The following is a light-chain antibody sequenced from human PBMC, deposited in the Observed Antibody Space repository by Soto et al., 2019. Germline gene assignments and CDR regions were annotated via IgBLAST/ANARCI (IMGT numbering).Light chain of an antibody. V-gene: IGKV3-20*01. Sequence: ESVLTQSPGTLSLSPGERATLSCRATQSVTNSFFAWYHQKPGQAPRLLIYGISTRATGIPDRFSGSGSGTDFTLTISRLEPEDFVVYYCQQYSTLPHTFGQGTKLEVK. J-gene: IGKJ2*01. CDR2: GIS. CDR1: QSVTNSF. CDR3: QQYSTLPHT.